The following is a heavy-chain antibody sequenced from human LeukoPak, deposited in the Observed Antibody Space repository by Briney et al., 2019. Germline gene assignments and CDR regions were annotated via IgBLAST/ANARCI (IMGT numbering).Heavy chain of an antibody. J-gene: IGHJ4*02. CDR1: GGSISSRSYY. CDR2: IYHSGNT. CDR3: ARLPPTESSGWGRPFDY. V-gene: IGHV4-61*05. D-gene: IGHD6-19*01. Sequence: SETLSLTCTVSGGSISSRSYYWGWIRQPPGKGLEWIGYIYHSGNTNYNPSLKSRVTILVDTSKNQFSLKLSSVTAADTAVFYCARLPPTESSGWGRPFDYWGQGTLVTVSS.